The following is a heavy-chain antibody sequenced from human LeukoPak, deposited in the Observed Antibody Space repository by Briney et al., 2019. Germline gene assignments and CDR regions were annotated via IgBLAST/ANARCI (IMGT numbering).Heavy chain of an antibody. D-gene: IGHD2-21*01. CDR2: IFSSGST. CDR1: GGSIRKTNYY. CDR3: ARHIFSGAIIDY. J-gene: IGHJ4*02. V-gene: IGHV4-39*01. Sequence: SETLSLTCTVSGGSIRKTNYYWGWIRQTPGKGLEWIGSIFSSGSTYYNPSLKSRVTISIDTSKNQFSLKLSSVTAADTAVYYCARHIFSGAIIDYWGQGTLVTVSS.